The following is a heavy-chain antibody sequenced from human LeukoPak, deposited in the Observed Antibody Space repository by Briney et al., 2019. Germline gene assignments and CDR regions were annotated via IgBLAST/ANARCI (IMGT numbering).Heavy chain of an antibody. D-gene: IGHD3-22*01. CDR2: IYHTGST. CDR3: AREVTFYFDSSGYYYVYYFDY. J-gene: IGHJ4*02. CDR1: GYSINNDYY. V-gene: IGHV4-38-2*02. Sequence: SETLSLTCNVSGYSINNDYYWGWIRQSPGKGLEWIGSIYHTGSTYYNPSLKSRLTILVDTSKNQFSLKLSSVTAADTAVYYCAREVTFYFDSSGYYYVYYFDYWGQGTLVTVSS.